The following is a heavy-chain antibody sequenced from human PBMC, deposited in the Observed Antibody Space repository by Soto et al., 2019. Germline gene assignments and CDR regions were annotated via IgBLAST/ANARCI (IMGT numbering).Heavy chain of an antibody. J-gene: IGHJ4*02. Sequence: ETLSLTCAVYGGSFSGYYWSWIRQPPGKGLEWIGEINHSGSTNYNPSLKSRVTISVDTSKNQFSLKLSSVTAADTAVYYCARGPTANYVPAIDYWGQGTLVTISS. D-gene: IGHD3-16*01. CDR2: INHSGST. V-gene: IGHV4-34*01. CDR3: ARGPTANYVPAIDY. CDR1: GGSFSGYY.